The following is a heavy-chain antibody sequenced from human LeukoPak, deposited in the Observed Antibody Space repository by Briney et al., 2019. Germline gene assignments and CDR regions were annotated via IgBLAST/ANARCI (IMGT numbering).Heavy chain of an antibody. CDR2: GEGDGSTS. Sequence: PGGSLRLSCAASGFTLRNYWMHWVRQAPGKGLVWVSRGEGDGSTSTYADSVKGRLTISRDTAKNTLYLQMNSLRAEDTAVYYCTTTDHFDYWGQGTLVTVSS. J-gene: IGHJ4*02. CDR3: TTTDHFDY. CDR1: GFTLRNYW. V-gene: IGHV3-74*03.